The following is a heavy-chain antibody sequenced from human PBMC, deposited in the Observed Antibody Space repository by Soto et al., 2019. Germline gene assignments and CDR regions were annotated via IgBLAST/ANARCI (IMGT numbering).Heavy chain of an antibody. J-gene: IGHJ4*02. CDR2: ISYDGSNK. V-gene: IGHV3-30-3*01. Sequence: QVQLVESGGGVVQPGRSLRLSCAASGFTFSSYAMHWVRQAPGKGLEWVAVISYDGSNKYYADSVKGRFTISRDNSKNTLYLQMNSLRAEDTAVYYCARGRVTTVTLTQEYYFDYWGQGTLVTVSS. CDR3: ARGRVTTVTLTQEYYFDY. CDR1: GFTFSSYA. D-gene: IGHD4-4*01.